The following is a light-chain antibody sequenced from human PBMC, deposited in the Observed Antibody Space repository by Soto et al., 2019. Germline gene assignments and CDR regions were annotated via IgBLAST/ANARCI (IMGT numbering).Light chain of an antibody. CDR1: QSVSNN. CDR2: GAS. CDR3: QQYNNWPIT. J-gene: IGKJ5*01. V-gene: IGKV3D-15*01. Sequence: EIVLTQSPGTLSLSPGERATLSCRASQSVSNNYLAWYQQKPGQAPRLLIYGASNRATGIPDRFSGSGSGTDFTLTINSLQSEDFAVYYCQQYNNWPITFGQGTRLEIK.